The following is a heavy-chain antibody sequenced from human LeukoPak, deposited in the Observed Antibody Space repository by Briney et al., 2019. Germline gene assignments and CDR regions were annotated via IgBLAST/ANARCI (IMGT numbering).Heavy chain of an antibody. CDR1: GGSISSSSYY. CDR2: IYYSGST. V-gene: IGHV4-61*01. CDR3: ARERNDYYGSGSFLDY. Sequence: PSETLSLTCTVSGGSISSSSYYWGWIRQPPGKGLEWIGYIYYSGSTNYNPSLKSRVTISVDTSKNQFSLKLSSVTAADTAVYYCARERNDYYGSGSFLDYWGQGTLVTVSS. J-gene: IGHJ4*02. D-gene: IGHD3-10*01.